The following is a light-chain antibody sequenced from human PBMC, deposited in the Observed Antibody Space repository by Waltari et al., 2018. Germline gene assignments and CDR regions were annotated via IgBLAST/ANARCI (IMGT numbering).Light chain of an antibody. Sequence: QSVLTQPPSASGTPGQRVTFSWSGSSSYVGPNSAYRHQQLPGAAPKRLIYKNNLRPSDIPDRFSGSKSGTSASLAISGLRSEDETDYYCAAWDDSLSGWVFGGGTKVTVL. CDR3: AAWDDSLSGWV. J-gene: IGLJ3*02. CDR1: SSYVGPNS. CDR2: KNN. V-gene: IGLV1-47*01.